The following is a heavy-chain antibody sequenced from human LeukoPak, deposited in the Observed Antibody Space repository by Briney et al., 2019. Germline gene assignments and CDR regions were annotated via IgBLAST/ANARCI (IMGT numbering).Heavy chain of an antibody. CDR1: GFTFSSYW. CDR2: IKQDGSEK. Sequence: GGSLRLSCAASGFTFSSYWMSWVRQAPGKGLEWVANIKQDGSEKYYVDSVKGRFTISRDNAKNSLYLQMNSLRAEDTAVYYCARVGIEGFGSGYYGDYYYYMDVWGKGTTVTVSS. J-gene: IGHJ6*03. V-gene: IGHV3-7*01. CDR3: ARVGIEGFGSGYYGDYYYYMDV. D-gene: IGHD3-3*01.